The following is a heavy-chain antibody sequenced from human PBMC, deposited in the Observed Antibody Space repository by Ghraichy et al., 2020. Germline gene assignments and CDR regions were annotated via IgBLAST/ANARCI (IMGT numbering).Heavy chain of an antibody. V-gene: IGHV3-33*01. CDR2: VWSDGTKK. CDR3: ARDPVCSDISCLIRTYRDV. CDR1: GFTFSSYG. D-gene: IGHD2-2*01. J-gene: IGHJ6*03. Sequence: LSLTCAASGFTFSSYGMHWVRQVPGKGLEWVAVVWSDGTKKYYADSVKGRFTISRDNPKNTLDLQMNSLRADDTAIYYCARDPVCSDISCLIRTYRDVWGKGTMVTVSS.